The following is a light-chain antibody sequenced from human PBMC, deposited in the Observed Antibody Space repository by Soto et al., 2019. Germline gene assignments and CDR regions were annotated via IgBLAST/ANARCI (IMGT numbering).Light chain of an antibody. Sequence: QSVLTQPPSASGTPGQRVTISCSGSSSNIGRNNVKWYRQLPGTAPKLLNGGSDQRPSGVPDRFSGSQSGTSASLAISGLQSEDEADYICAAWDDSLNAWAFGGGTQLTVL. V-gene: IGLV1-44*01. CDR3: AAWDDSLNAWA. CDR2: GSD. CDR1: SSNIGRNN. J-gene: IGLJ3*02.